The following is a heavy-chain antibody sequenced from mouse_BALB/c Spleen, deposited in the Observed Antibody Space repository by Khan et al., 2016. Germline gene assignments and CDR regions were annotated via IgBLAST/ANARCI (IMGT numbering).Heavy chain of an antibody. V-gene: IGHV14-3*02. J-gene: IGHJ3*01. D-gene: IGHD3-3*01. CDR3: ARARDECAY. CDR1: GFNIKDPY. CDR2: LDPANGNT. Sequence: VQLQESGAELVKPGASVKLSCTASGFNIKDPYMHWVKQSPEQGLEWIGRLDPANGNTKYDPKFQGQATITADTSSNTAYLQLSSMTSEDTAVYFCARARDECAYWGQGTLVTVSA.